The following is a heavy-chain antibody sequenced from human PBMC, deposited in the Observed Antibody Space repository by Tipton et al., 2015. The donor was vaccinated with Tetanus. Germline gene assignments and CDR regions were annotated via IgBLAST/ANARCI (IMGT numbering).Heavy chain of an antibody. CDR1: GFSVRTNY. D-gene: IGHD3-16*01. J-gene: IGHJ6*02. CDR3: ARDMYLITGVALDV. CDR2: IYSGGAI. V-gene: IGHV3-53*01. Sequence: SLRLSCAVSGFSVRTNYMTWVRQAPGKGLEWVAVIYSGGAIYYADSGKGRLTISRDNSNNTVYLQMNSLGADDTALYYCARDMYLITGVALDVWGQGTTVTVSS.